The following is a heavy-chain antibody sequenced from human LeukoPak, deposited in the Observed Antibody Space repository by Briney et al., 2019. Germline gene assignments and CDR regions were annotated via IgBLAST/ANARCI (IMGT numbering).Heavy chain of an antibody. J-gene: IGHJ4*02. CDR2: IKWNGGST. V-gene: IGHV3-20*04. CDR3: ARTIGITMIVVADYFDY. Sequence: GGSLRLSCAASGFTFDDYGMSWVRQAPGKGLEWVSGIKWNGGSTGYADSVKGRFTISRDNAKNSLYLQMNSLRAEDTALYYCARTIGITMIVVADYFDYWGQGTLVTVSS. D-gene: IGHD3-22*01. CDR1: GFTFDDYG.